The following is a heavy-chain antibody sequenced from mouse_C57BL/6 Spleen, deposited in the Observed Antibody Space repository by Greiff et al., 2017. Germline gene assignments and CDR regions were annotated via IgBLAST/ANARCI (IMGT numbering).Heavy chain of an antibody. CDR2: IDPSDSYT. D-gene: IGHD1-1*01. CDR1: GYTFTSYW. J-gene: IGHJ4*01. Sequence: VQLQQPGAELVKPGASVKLSCKASGYTFTSYWMQWVKQRPGQGLEWIGEIDPSDSYTNYNQKFKGKATLTVDTSSSTAYMQLSSLTSEDSAVYYCALLGSITTVVATNMDYWGQGTSVTVSS. V-gene: IGHV1-50*01. CDR3: ALLGSITTVVATNMDY.